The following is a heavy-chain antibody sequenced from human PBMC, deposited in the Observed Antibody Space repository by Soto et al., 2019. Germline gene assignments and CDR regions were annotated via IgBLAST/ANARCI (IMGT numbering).Heavy chain of an antibody. CDR1: GYTFTGYY. D-gene: IGHD3-10*01. J-gene: IGHJ6*02. V-gene: IGHV1-2*02. CDR2: INPNSGGT. CDR3: ARSALGYGSGSYYTTPYYYYGMDV. Sequence: PSVKVSCKASGYTFTGYYMHWVRQAPGQGLEWMGWINPNSGGTNYAQKFQGRVTMTRDTSISTAYMELSRLRSDDTAVYYCARSALGYGSGSYYTTPYYYYGMDVWGQGTTVTVSS.